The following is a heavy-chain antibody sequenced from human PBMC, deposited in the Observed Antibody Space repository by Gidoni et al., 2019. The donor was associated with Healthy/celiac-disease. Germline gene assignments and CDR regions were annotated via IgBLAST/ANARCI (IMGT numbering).Heavy chain of an antibody. J-gene: IGHJ4*02. CDR1: GDPLPEFS. CDR2: FDPEDGET. CDR3: ATVGEQWGVTRYFDY. Sequence: VQLVQSGAEVKQPGASVKVSYKVCGDPLPEFSMHWARQAPGKGLEWMGRFDPEDGETIYAQKFQGRVTMTEVTSKETAYMGLGRLRSEDTAVYYCATVGEQWGVTRYFDYWGQGTLVTVSS. V-gene: IGHV1-24*01. D-gene: IGHD3-16*01.